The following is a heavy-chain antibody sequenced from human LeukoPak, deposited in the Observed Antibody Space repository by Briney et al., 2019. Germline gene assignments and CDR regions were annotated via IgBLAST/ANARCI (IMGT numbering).Heavy chain of an antibody. CDR3: ARAPGIAAAGTHFDF. CDR1: GGSLSSYY. J-gene: IGHJ4*02. D-gene: IGHD6-13*01. CDR2: IYYSGSA. V-gene: IGHV4-59*01. Sequence: SETLSLTCTVSGGSLSSYYWSWIRQPPGKGLEWIGYIYYSGSAKYNPSLKSRVTISVDTSKNQFSLKLSSVTAGDTAVYYCARAPGIAAAGTHFDFWGQGTLVTVTA.